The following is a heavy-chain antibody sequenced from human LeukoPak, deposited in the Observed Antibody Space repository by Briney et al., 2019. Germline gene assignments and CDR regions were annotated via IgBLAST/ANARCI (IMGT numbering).Heavy chain of an antibody. V-gene: IGHV4-59*01. CDR1: GGSISSYY. CDR2: IYYSGST. D-gene: IGHD1-1*01. Sequence: SETLSLTCTVSGGSISSYYWSWIRQPPGKGLEWIGYIYYSGSTNYNPSLKSRVTISVDTSKNQFSLKLSSVTAADTAVYYCARDLSWNVDSWKYYYYYGMDVWGQGTTVTVSS. CDR3: ARDLSWNVDSWKYYYYYGMDV. J-gene: IGHJ6*02.